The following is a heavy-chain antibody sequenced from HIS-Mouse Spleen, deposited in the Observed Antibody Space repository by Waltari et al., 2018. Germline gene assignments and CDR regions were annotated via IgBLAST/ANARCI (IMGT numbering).Heavy chain of an antibody. D-gene: IGHD6-6*01. CDR3: ARRAGYSSSSGAFDI. CDR1: GGSFSCYA. CDR2: INHGGST. Sequence: QVQLQQWGAGLLKPSEALSLTCAVEGGSFSCYACRLSRRPLGMGLEWIGEINHGGSTNYNPSLKSRVTISEDTSKNQFSLKLSSVTAADTAVYYCARRAGYSSSSGAFDIWGQGTMVTVSS. V-gene: IGHV4-34*01. J-gene: IGHJ3*02.